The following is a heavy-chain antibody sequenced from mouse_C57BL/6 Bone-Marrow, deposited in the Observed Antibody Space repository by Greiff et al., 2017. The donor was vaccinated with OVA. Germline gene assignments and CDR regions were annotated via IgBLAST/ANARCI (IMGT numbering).Heavy chain of an antibody. CDR3: ARRRYDYDWFAY. CDR2: INPGSGGT. Sequence: VQLQQSGAELVRPGTSVKVSCKASGYAFTNYLIEWVKQRPGQGLELIGVINPGSGGTNYNEKFKGKATLTADKSSSTAYMQLSSLTSEDSAVYFCARRRYDYDWFAYWGQGTLVTVSA. J-gene: IGHJ3*01. CDR1: GYAFTNYL. D-gene: IGHD2-4*01. V-gene: IGHV1-54*01.